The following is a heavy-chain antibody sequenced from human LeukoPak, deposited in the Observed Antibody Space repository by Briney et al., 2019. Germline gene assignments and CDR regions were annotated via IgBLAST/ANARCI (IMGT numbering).Heavy chain of an antibody. CDR3: ARGDDTMLRGVRLFDY. Sequence: SETLSLTCTVSGGSMSSSSYYLGWLRQPPGKGLEWIGSIYYSESTYQNPSLKSRVTISVDTSKNQFSLKLSSVTAADTAVYYCARGDDTMLRGVRLFDYWGQGTLVTVSS. J-gene: IGHJ4*02. D-gene: IGHD3-10*01. CDR2: IYYSEST. V-gene: IGHV4-39*07. CDR1: GGSMSSSSYY.